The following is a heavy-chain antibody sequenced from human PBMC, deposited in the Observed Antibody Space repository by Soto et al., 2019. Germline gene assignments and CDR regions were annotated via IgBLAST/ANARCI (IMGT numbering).Heavy chain of an antibody. J-gene: IGHJ6*03. V-gene: IGHV3-30*18. CDR1: GFTFSSYG. D-gene: IGHD5-12*01. CDR3: AKARGSRLEWLRYYYYYMDV. CDR2: ISYDGSNK. Sequence: GGSLRLSCAASGFTFSSYGMHWVRQAPGKGLEWVAVISYDGSNKYYADSVKGRFTISRDNSKNTLYLQMNSLRAEDTAVYYCAKARGSRLEWLRYYYYYMDVWGKGTTVTVSS.